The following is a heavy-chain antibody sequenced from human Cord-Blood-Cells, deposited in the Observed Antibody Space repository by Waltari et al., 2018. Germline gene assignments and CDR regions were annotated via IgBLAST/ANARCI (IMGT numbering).Heavy chain of an antibody. CDR3: AKDGGYSSSSFDY. V-gene: IGHV3-23*01. CDR1: GFTFSSYA. CDR2: ISGSGGST. J-gene: IGHJ4*02. Sequence: EVQLLESGGGLVQPGGSLRLSCAASGFTFSSYAMSWVRQAPGKGLDWVSAISGSGGSTYYADSVKGRFTISRDNSKNTLYLQMNSLRAEDTAVYYCAKDGGYSSSSFDYWGQGTLVTVSS. D-gene: IGHD6-6*01.